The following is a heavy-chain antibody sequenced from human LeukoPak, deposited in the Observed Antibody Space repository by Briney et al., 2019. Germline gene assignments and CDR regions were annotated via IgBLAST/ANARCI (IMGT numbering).Heavy chain of an antibody. CDR3: AKSSSYGYNSAY. Sequence: GGSLRLSCAASGFTFSSYAMSWVRQAPGKGLEWVSAISGSGGSAYYADSVKGRFTISRDNSKNTLYLQMNSLRAEDTAVYYCAKSSSYGYNSAYRGQGTLVTVSS. CDR2: ISGSGGSA. V-gene: IGHV3-23*01. J-gene: IGHJ4*02. D-gene: IGHD5-24*01. CDR1: GFTFSSYA.